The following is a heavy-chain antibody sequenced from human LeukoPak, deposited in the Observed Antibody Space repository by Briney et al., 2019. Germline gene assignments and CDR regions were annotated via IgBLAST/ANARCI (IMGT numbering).Heavy chain of an antibody. CDR3: AKGLIPAAIRVVDY. V-gene: IGHV3-23*01. J-gene: IGHJ4*02. CDR1: GFTFSSYA. Sequence: GGSLRLSCAASGFTFSSYAMSWVRQAPGKGLEWVSAISASGGSTYYADSVKGRFTISRDNSQNTLYLQVNSLRAEDTAVYYCAKGLIPAAIRVVDYSGQPRLLTVSS. D-gene: IGHD2-2*01. CDR2: ISASGGST.